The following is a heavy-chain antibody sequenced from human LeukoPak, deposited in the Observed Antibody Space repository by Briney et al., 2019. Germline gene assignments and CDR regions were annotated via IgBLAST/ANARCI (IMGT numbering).Heavy chain of an antibody. J-gene: IGHJ4*02. Sequence: ASVKVSCKASGYTFTSYAMNWVRQAPGQGLEWMGWINTNTGNPTYAQGFTGRFVFSLDTSVSTAYLQISSLEAEDTAVYFCATRPINMVRGIIHLFDHWGQGTLVTVSS. V-gene: IGHV7-4-1*02. CDR3: ATRPINMVRGIIHLFDH. CDR2: INTNTGNP. D-gene: IGHD3-10*01. CDR1: GYTFTSYA.